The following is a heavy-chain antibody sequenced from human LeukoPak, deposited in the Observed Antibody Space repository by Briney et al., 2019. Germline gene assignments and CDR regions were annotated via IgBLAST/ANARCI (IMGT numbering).Heavy chain of an antibody. D-gene: IGHD3-16*01. J-gene: IGHJ4*02. Sequence: SETLSLTCTVSDDSISDYYRGWIRQPPGKGLEWIGYFHNSGTSTYNPSLKSRVTISADTSKNQFSLKLNSLTTADTAVYYCTRGAGWLIDYWGQGTLGTVSS. V-gene: IGHV4-59*01. CDR3: TRGAGWLIDY. CDR1: DDSISDYY. CDR2: FHNSGTS.